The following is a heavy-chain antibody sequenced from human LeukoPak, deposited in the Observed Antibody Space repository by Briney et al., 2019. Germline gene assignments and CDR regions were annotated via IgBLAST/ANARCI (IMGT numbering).Heavy chain of an antibody. V-gene: IGHV3-23*01. CDR1: GFXFSSYA. D-gene: IGHD6-19*01. J-gene: IGHJ4*02. CDR2: ISGSGGST. CDR3: AKDSSGWYRDYFDY. Sequence: GGSLRLSCAASGFXFSSYAMSWVRQAPGKGLEWVSGISGSGGSTYYADCVKGRFTISRDNSKNMLYLQMNSLRAEDTAVYYCAKDSSGWYRDYFDYWGQGTLVTVSS.